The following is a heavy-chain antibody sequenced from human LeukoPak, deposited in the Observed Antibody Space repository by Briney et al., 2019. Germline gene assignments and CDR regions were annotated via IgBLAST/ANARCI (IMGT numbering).Heavy chain of an antibody. CDR3: ARGGVLLWFGELPEPNWFDP. CDR2: IYYSGST. D-gene: IGHD3-10*01. J-gene: IGHJ5*02. V-gene: IGHV4-39*01. CDR1: GGSISSSSYY. Sequence: SETLSLTCTVSGGSISSSSYYWGWIRQPPGKGLEWIGSIYYSGSTYYNPSLKSRVTISVDTSKNQFSLKLSSVTAADTAVYYCARGGVLLWFGELPEPNWFDPWGQGTLVTVSS.